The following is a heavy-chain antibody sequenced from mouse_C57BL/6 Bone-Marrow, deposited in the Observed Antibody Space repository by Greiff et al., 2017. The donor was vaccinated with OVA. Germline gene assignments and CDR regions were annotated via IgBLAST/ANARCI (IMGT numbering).Heavy chain of an antibody. D-gene: IGHD1-1*01. Sequence: VHLVESGAELVKPGASVKMSCKASGYTFTTYPIEWMKQNHGKSLEWIGNFHPYNDDTKYNEKFKGKATLTVEKSSSTVYLELSRLTSDDSAVYYCARLYYGSSYYAMDYWGQGTSVTVSS. CDR2: FHPYNDDT. CDR3: ARLYYGSSYYAMDY. CDR1: GYTFTTYP. J-gene: IGHJ4*01. V-gene: IGHV1-47*01.